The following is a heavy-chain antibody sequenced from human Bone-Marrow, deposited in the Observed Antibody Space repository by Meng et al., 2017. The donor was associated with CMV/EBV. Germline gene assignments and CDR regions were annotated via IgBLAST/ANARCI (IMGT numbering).Heavy chain of an antibody. J-gene: IGHJ4*02. CDR2: IIPILGIA. CDR1: GGTFSSYT. V-gene: IGHV1-69*02. CDR3: ARQSAVAGTSNFDY. Sequence: SVKVSCKASGGTFSSYTISWVRQAPGQGLEWMGRIIPILGIANYAQKFQGRVTITADKSTSTAYMELSSLRSEDTAVYYCARQSAVAGTSNFDYWGQGTLVTVSS. D-gene: IGHD6-19*01.